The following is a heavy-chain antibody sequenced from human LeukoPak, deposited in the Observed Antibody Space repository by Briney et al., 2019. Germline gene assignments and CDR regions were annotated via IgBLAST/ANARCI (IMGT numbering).Heavy chain of an antibody. Sequence: PGGSLRLSCAASGNYWMHWVRQAPGKGLVWVSHINSDGSWTSYADSVKGRFTISKDNAKNTLYLQMNSLRAEDTAVYYCAKPGYYDSSGYYFFDAFDIWGQGTMVTVSS. J-gene: IGHJ3*02. D-gene: IGHD3-22*01. CDR1: GNYW. CDR2: INSDGSWT. CDR3: AKPGYYDSSGYYFFDAFDI. V-gene: IGHV3-74*01.